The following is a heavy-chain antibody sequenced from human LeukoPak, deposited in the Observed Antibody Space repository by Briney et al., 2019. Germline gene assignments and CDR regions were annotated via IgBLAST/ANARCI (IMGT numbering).Heavy chain of an antibody. V-gene: IGHV6-1*01. J-gene: IGHJ6*04. D-gene: IGHD5-12*01. CDR3: ARDYRSGYDTYYYYYGMDV. CDR2: TYYRSKWYN. CDR1: GDSVSSNSAA. Sequence: QTLSLTCAISGDSVSSNSAAWNWIRQSPSRGLEWLGRTYYRSKWYNDYAVSVKSRITINPDTSKNQFSLQLNSVTPEDTAVYYCARDYRSGYDTYYYYYGMDVWGKGTTVTVSS.